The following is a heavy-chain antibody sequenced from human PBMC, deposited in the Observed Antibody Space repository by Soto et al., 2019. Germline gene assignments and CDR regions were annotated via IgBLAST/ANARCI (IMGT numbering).Heavy chain of an antibody. Sequence: QLQLQESGPGLVKPSETLSLTCTVSGGSITSSSYYWGWIRQPPGKGLEWVGSINYTGSTYYNPSLKSRVTISVATSKTQLCLKLSSVTAADTAVYYCASHLLGGFYYGMDVWGQGTTVTVSS. V-gene: IGHV4-39*01. D-gene: IGHD3-10*01. J-gene: IGHJ6*02. CDR3: ASHLLGGFYYGMDV. CDR2: INYTGST. CDR1: GGSITSSSYY.